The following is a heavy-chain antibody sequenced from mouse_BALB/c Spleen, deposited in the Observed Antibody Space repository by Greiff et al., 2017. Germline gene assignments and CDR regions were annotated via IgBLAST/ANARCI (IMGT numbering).Heavy chain of an antibody. CDR1: GYTFTSYW. CDR3: ARATD. V-gene: IGHV1S41*01. Sequence: DLVKPGASVKLSCKASGYTFTSYWINWIKQRPGQGLEWIGRIAPGSGSTYYNEMFKGKATLTVDTSSSTAYIQLSSLSSEDSAVYFCARATDWGQGTTLTVSS. J-gene: IGHJ2*01. CDR2: IAPGSGST. D-gene: IGHD1-2*01.